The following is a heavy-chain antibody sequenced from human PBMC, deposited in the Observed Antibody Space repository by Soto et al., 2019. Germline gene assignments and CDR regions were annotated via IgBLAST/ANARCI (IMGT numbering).Heavy chain of an antibody. D-gene: IGHD1-26*01. V-gene: IGHV5-51*01. CDR1: GYSFTSYW. J-gene: IGHJ5*02. Sequence: GESLKISCKGSGYSFTSYWIAWVRQMPGKGLEWMGIIYPADSNTRYSPSFQGQVTFSADRSINTAYLQWSSLKASDTAMYYCARHHRDDGSGRWFDPWGQGTLVTVSS. CDR3: ARHHRDDGSGRWFDP. CDR2: IYPADSNT.